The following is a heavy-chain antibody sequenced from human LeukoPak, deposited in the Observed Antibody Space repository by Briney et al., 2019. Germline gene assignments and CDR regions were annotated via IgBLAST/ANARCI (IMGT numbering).Heavy chain of an antibody. J-gene: IGHJ6*02. CDR2: INPSGDST. Sequence: ASVKVSCEASGYTFTSYYMHWVRQAPGQGLEWMGLINPSGDSTTYAQKFQGRVTMTRDTSTSTVYMELSSLTSEDTAVYYCARDISPRGYSYGNYGMDVWGQGTTVTVSS. D-gene: IGHD5-18*01. CDR1: GYTFTSYY. V-gene: IGHV1-46*01. CDR3: ARDISPRGYSYGNYGMDV.